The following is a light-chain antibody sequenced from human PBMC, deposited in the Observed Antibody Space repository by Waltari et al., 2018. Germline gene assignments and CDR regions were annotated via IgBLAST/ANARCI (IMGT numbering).Light chain of an antibody. V-gene: IGKV1-6*01. CDR3: LQDYSYPRT. Sequence: AIQMTQSPSSLSASVGDRIIITCRASQGIRNDLGWYQQTPGNAPKLLIYAASSLQSGVPSRFSGSGSGTDFTLSISSLQPEDFATYYCLQDYSYPRTFGQGTKVEI. J-gene: IGKJ1*01. CDR1: QGIRND. CDR2: AAS.